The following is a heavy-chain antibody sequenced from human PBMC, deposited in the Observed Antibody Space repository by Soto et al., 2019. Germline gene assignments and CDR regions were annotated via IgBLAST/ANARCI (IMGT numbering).Heavy chain of an antibody. Sequence: ASGQGSFNGFGYTPTELSIPWVRQALGKGLEWMGGFDPEDGETIYAQKFQGRGTMTEDTSTDTAYMELSSLRSEDTAVYYCATSLVRGSSSPVDDCGQGTLVIVS. CDR2: FDPEDGET. CDR3: ATSLVRGSSSPVDD. V-gene: IGHV1-24*01. CDR1: GYTPTELS. D-gene: IGHD6-6*01. J-gene: IGHJ4*02.